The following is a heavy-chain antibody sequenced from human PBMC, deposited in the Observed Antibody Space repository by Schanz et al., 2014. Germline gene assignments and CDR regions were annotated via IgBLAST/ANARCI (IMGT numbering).Heavy chain of an antibody. D-gene: IGHD5-18*01. CDR3: TRGGYSYALSAFDI. CDR2: ITAYNGDT. V-gene: IGHV1-18*01. J-gene: IGHJ3*02. Sequence: VQLVQSGAEVKKPGASVKVSCKASGYTFTSHGISWVRQAPGQGLEWMGWITAYNGDTNYALKLQGRVTMTTDTSTGTAYMELRSLRSDDTALYYCTRGGYSYALSAFDIWGQGTMVTASS. CDR1: GYTFTSHG.